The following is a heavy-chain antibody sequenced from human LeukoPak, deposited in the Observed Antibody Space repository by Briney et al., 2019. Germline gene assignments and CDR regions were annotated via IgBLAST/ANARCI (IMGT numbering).Heavy chain of an antibody. CDR3: ARRAVFYYYYYYGMDV. J-gene: IGHJ6*02. CDR2: INHSGST. D-gene: IGHD6-19*01. V-gene: IGHV4-34*01. Sequence: SETLSLTCAVYGGSFSGYYWSWIRQPPGKGLEWIGEINHSGSTNYKPSLKSRVTTSVDTSKNQFSLKLSSVTAADTAVYYCARRAVFYYYYYYGMDVWGQGTTVTVSS. CDR1: GGSFSGYY.